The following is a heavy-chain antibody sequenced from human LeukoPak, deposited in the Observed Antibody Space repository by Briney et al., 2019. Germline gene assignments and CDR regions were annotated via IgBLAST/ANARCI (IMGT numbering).Heavy chain of an antibody. CDR3: ARANRGVYSSSNWFDP. J-gene: IGHJ5*02. V-gene: IGHV4-61*02. CDR2: IYTSGST. Sequence: SETLSLTCTVSGGSISSGSYYWSWIRQPAGKGLEWIGRIYTSGSTNYNPPLKSRVTISVDTSKNQFSLKLSSVTAADTAVYYCARANRGVYSSSNWFDPWGQGTLVTVSS. D-gene: IGHD5/OR15-5a*01. CDR1: GGSISSGSYY.